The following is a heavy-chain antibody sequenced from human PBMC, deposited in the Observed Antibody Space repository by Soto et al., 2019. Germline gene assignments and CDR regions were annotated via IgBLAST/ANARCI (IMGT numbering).Heavy chain of an antibody. Sequence: QVQLQESGPGLVKPSETLSLTCTVSGGSISSYYWSWIRQPPGKGLEWIGYIYYSGSTNYNPSLKSRVTISVDTSKNQFSLKLSSVTAADTAVYYCARLTTDSSYGRKRVFDYWGQGTLVTVSS. CDR2: IYYSGST. J-gene: IGHJ4*02. CDR3: ARLTTDSSYGRKRVFDY. CDR1: GGSISSYY. D-gene: IGHD5-18*01. V-gene: IGHV4-59*08.